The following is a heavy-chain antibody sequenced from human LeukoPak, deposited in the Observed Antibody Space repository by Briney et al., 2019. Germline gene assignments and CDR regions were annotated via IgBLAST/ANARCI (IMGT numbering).Heavy chain of an antibody. CDR1: GDSVSSNNAT. D-gene: IGHD3/OR15-3a*01. CDR2: TYYRSKWYN. CDR3: ARRSNYFDY. J-gene: IGHJ4*02. V-gene: IGHV6-1*01. Sequence: SQRLSLTCAISGDSVSSNNATWNWIRQSPSRGPEWLGRTYYRSKWYNDYAVSVKSRMTINPDTSKNQFSLHLNSVTPEDRAVYYCARRSNYFDYWGQGTLVTVSS.